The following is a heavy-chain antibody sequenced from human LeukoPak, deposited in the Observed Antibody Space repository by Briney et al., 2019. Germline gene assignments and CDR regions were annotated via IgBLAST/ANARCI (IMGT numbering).Heavy chain of an antibody. V-gene: IGHV1-18*01. CDR2: ISAYNGNT. Sequence: ASVKASCKASGYTFTSYGISWVRQAPGQGLEWMGWISAYNGNTNYAQKLQGRVTMTTDTSTSTAYMELRSLRSDDTAVYYCARVVLRYFDDQPKRGWFDPWGQGTLVTVSS. J-gene: IGHJ5*02. D-gene: IGHD3-9*01. CDR3: ARVVLRYFDDQPKRGWFDP. CDR1: GYTFTSYG.